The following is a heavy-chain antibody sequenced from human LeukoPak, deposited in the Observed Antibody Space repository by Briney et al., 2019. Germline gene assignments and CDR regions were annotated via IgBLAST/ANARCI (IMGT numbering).Heavy chain of an antibody. V-gene: IGHV4-34*01. Sequence: SETLSLTCAGYGGSFSGYYCSWIRQPAGKGLEGIGEINPSGSTNYNPSLKSRVTISVDTSKNQFSLKLSSVTAADTAVYYCARGEYSSGVRYYFDYWGQGTLVTVSS. CDR2: INPSGST. J-gene: IGHJ4*02. CDR1: GGSFSGYY. CDR3: ARGEYSSGVRYYFDY. D-gene: IGHD6-19*01.